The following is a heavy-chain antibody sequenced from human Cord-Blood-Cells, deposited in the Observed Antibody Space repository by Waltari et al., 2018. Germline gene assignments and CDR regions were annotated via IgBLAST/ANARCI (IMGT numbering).Heavy chain of an antibody. V-gene: IGHV4-34*01. CDR1: GGSFSGYY. Sequence: QVQLQQWGAGLLKPSETLSLTCAVYGGSFSGYYWSWIRQPPGKGLEWIGEIKHSGSTNYNPSLKSRVTISVDTSKNQFSLKLSSVTAADTAVYYCARLKGYSGSYYNAFDIWGQGTMVTVSS. CDR2: IKHSGST. D-gene: IGHD1-26*01. J-gene: IGHJ3*02. CDR3: ARLKGYSGSYYNAFDI.